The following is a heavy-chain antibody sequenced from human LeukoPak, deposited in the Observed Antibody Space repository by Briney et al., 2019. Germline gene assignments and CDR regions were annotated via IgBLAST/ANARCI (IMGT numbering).Heavy chain of an antibody. CDR2: IYSGDST. V-gene: IGHV3-53*01. CDR3: ARGPYSSGWWRSYFDY. J-gene: IGHJ4*02. CDR1: GVTVSSNY. Sequence: QPGGSLRLSCAASGVTVSSNYMSWVRQAPGKGLEWVSVIYSGDSTYYADSVKGRFTISRDNSKNTVYLQMNSLRAEDTAVYYCARGPYSSGWWRSYFDYWGQGTLVTVSS. D-gene: IGHD6-19*01.